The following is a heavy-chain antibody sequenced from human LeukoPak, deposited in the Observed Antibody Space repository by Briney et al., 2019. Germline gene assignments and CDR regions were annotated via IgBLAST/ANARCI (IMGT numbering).Heavy chain of an antibody. CDR2: IKEDGTEK. CDR1: GFTFGGSA. J-gene: IGHJ4*02. V-gene: IGHV3-7*01. D-gene: IGHD1-1*01. Sequence: GGSLRLSCAASGFTFGGSAMHWVRQASGKGLEWVANIKEDGTEKYYVDSVKGRFTISRDNARNSLYLQMNSLRAEDTATYYCSATLDYWGQGVQVTVSS. CDR3: SATLDY.